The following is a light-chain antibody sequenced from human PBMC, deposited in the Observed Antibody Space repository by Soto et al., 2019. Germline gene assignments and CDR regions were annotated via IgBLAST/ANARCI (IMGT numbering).Light chain of an antibody. Sequence: EIVWTPSPGTLSLSPGERATLSSGASQSVSSSYLAWYQQQPGQAPRLLIYGASTRATGIPDRFSGSGSGTDVSLTISRLEPEDFAVYYCQQYGKSPQITFGQGTRLEIK. CDR1: QSVSSSY. V-gene: IGKV3-20*01. CDR3: QQYGKSPQIT. J-gene: IGKJ5*01. CDR2: GAS.